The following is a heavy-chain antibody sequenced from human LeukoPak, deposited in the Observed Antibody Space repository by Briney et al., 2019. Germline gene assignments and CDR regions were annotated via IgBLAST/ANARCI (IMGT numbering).Heavy chain of an antibody. J-gene: IGHJ5*02. D-gene: IGHD6-13*01. V-gene: IGHV1-2*02. CDR3: ARTSLLRIAAAVTFDP. Sequence: GGSVRVSCKASGYTFTGYYMHWVRQAPGQGLEWMGWIYPNSGGTNYAQKLQGRVTMTRDTSISTAYMELSRLRSDDTAVYYCARTSLLRIAAAVTFDPWGQGTLVTVSS. CDR2: IYPNSGGT. CDR1: GYTFTGYY.